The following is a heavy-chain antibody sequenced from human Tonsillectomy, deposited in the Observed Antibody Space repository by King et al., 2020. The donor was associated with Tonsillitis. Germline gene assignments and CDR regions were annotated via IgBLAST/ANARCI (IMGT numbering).Heavy chain of an antibody. D-gene: IGHD3-22*01. Sequence: VQLVESGGGLVKPGGSLRLSCAASGFTFSDYYMSWIRQAPGKGLELISYISSSGTTIYYADSVRGRFTISRDNAKNSFYLQMNSLRAEDTAVYYWARDLVVVISASHAFDIWGQGTMVTVSS. J-gene: IGHJ3*02. CDR3: ARDLVVVISASHAFDI. CDR1: GFTFSDYY. V-gene: IGHV3-11*01. CDR2: ISSSGTTI.